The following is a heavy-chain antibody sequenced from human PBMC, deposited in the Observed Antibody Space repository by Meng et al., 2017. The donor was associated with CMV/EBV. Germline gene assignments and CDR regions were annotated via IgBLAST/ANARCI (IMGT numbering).Heavy chain of an antibody. D-gene: IGHD5-18*01. CDR1: GYTFTTYY. Sequence: VTLCQSVTVCRQPWASVKVSCKTSGYTFTTYYMHWVRQAPGQGLEWMGIINPSGGSTSYAQKFQGRVTMTKDTSTSTVYMELSSLRSEDTAVYYCARDKIQLWPTVGYFDYWGQGTLVTVSS. V-gene: IGHV1-46*01. J-gene: IGHJ4*02. CDR3: ARDKIQLWPTVGYFDY. CDR2: INPSGGST.